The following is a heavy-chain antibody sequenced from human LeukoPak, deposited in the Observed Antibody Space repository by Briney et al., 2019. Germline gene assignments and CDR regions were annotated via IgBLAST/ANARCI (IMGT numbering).Heavy chain of an antibody. CDR3: ARRIAVAGIFDY. J-gene: IGHJ4*02. Sequence: SETLSLTCAVYGGSFSGYYWSWIRQPPGKGLEWIGEINHSGSTNYNPSLKSRVTISKDTSKNQFSLQLSSVTAADTAVYYCARRIAVAGIFDYWGQGTLVTVSS. V-gene: IGHV4-34*01. CDR2: INHSGST. D-gene: IGHD6-19*01. CDR1: GGSFSGYY.